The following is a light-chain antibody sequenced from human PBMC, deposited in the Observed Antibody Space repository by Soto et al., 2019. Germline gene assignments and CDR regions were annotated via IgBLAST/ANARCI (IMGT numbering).Light chain of an antibody. CDR1: QSIFYSSNNKKY. CDR2: WAS. Sequence: DIVMTQSPDSLAVSLGERATINCKSSQSIFYSSNNKKYLAWYQQKPGQPPKLLIYWASTRESGVPDRFSGSGSGTDFTLTISSLQAEDVAVYYCQQYYSTLLAFGQGTKVEIK. V-gene: IGKV4-1*01. CDR3: QQYYSTLLA. J-gene: IGKJ1*01.